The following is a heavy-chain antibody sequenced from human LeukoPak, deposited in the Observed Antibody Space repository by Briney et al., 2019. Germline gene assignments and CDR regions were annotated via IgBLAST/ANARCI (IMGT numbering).Heavy chain of an antibody. V-gene: IGHV5-51*01. Sequence: GESLKIPCKGSGYSFTSYWIGWVRQMPGKGLEWMGIIYPGDSDTRYSPSFQGQVTISADKSISTAYLQWSSLKASDTAMYYCARQNLGYGDAFDIWGQGTMVTVSS. CDR1: GYSFTSYW. D-gene: IGHD2-15*01. CDR2: IYPGDSDT. CDR3: ARQNLGYGDAFDI. J-gene: IGHJ3*02.